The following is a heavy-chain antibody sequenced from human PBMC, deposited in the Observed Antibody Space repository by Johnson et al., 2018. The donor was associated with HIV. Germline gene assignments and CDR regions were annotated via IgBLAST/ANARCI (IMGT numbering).Heavy chain of an antibody. Sequence: VQLVESGGGVVQPGRSLRLSCAASGFTFSSYWMSWVRQAPGKGLELVANIKQDGSEKYYVDSVKGRFTISRDNAKNSLYLQMNSLRAEDTAVYYCARQLGYYYDSSGYYAEPDDAFDIWGQGTMVTVSS. CDR2: IKQDGSEK. CDR1: GFTFSSYW. J-gene: IGHJ3*02. D-gene: IGHD3-22*01. V-gene: IGHV3-7*01. CDR3: ARQLGYYYDSSGYYAEPDDAFDI.